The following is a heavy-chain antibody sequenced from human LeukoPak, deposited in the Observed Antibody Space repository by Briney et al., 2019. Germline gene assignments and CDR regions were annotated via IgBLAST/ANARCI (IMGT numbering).Heavy chain of an antibody. CDR3: ARDKRDYGDFYYYYMDV. CDR1: GYTFTSYD. J-gene: IGHJ6*03. CDR2: MNPNSGNT. D-gene: IGHD4-17*01. V-gene: IGHV1-8*01. Sequence: ASVKVSCKASGYTFTSYDINWVRQATGQGLEWMGWMNPNSGNTGYAQKFQGRVTMTRNTSISTAYMELSSLRSEDTAVYYCARDKRDYGDFYYYYMDVWGKGTTVTISS.